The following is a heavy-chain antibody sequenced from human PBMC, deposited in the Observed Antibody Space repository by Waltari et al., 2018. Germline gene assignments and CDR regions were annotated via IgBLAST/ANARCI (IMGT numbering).Heavy chain of an antibody. V-gene: IGHV3-30*04. Sequence: QVQLVESGGGVVQPGRSLRLSCAASGFTFSNFAMDRVRQAPGKGLEWVAVTSYDGSDKYYADSVKGRFTISRDNSKNTLYLQMNSLRDEDTAVYYCARDWAGTAQFPYYYYGMDVWGQGTTVTVSS. D-gene: IGHD1-1*01. CDR1: GFTFSNFA. J-gene: IGHJ6*02. CDR3: ARDWAGTAQFPYYYYGMDV. CDR2: TSYDGSDK.